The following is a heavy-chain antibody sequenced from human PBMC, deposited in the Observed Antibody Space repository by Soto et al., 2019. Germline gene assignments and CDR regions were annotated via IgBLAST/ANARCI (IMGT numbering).Heavy chain of an antibody. CDR1: GFTFSSST. CDR3: ARDLGEMYAI. CDR2: ISSSSSYI. Sequence: GGSLRLSCAGSGFTFSSSTMSWVRQAPGKGLEWVSSISSSSSYIYQPDSLKGRFTISRDNAKNSLYLHVNSLRPEDTAVYYCARDLGEMYAIWGQGTRLTVSS. V-gene: IGHV3-21*01. D-gene: IGHD2-8*01. J-gene: IGHJ4*02.